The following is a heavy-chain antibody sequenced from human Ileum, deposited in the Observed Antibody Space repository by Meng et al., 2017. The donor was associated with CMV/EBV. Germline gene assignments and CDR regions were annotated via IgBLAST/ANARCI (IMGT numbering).Heavy chain of an antibody. J-gene: IGHJ4*02. Sequence: QVTLGGSGGRLVQPGGSLRLSWAASGFTFSNYPMHWVRQVPGKGLEWISYISDSGIYTKYTDSVKGRFTISRDNDKDSVYLQMDSLRDEDTAVYFCAREGGPKRFDSWGQGTLVTVSS. CDR2: ISDSGIYT. V-gene: IGHV3-11*06. CDR1: GFTFSNYP. D-gene: IGHD2-15*01. CDR3: AREGGPKRFDS.